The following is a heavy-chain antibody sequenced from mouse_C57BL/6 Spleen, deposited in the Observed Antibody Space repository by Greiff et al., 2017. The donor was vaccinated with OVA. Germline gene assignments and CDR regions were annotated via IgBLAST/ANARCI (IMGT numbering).Heavy chain of an antibody. CDR2: ISDGGSYT. CDR3: ARSYGSSYAFAY. D-gene: IGHD1-1*01. Sequence: DVMLVESGGGLVKPGGSLKLSCAASGFTFSSYAMSWVRQTPEKRLEWVATISDGGSYTYYPDNVKGRFTISRDNAKNNLYLQMSHLKSEDTAMYYCARSYGSSYAFAYWGQGTLVTVSA. V-gene: IGHV5-4*03. J-gene: IGHJ3*01. CDR1: GFTFSSYA.